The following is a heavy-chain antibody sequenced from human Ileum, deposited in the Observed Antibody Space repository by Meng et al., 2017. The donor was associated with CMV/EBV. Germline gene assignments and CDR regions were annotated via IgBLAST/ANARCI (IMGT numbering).Heavy chain of an antibody. CDR3: AASDTNGMYVDRIF. Sequence: SGFAFSRYGMGWVRQPPGKGLEWVSFISGNAGVTQLIDSVKGRFTISRDNSKNTVYLQMNSLRAEDKAIYYCAASDTNGMYVDRIFWGQGTLVTVSS. J-gene: IGHJ4*02. CDR1: GFAFSRYG. D-gene: IGHD3-16*01. V-gene: IGHV3-23*01. CDR2: ISGNAGVT.